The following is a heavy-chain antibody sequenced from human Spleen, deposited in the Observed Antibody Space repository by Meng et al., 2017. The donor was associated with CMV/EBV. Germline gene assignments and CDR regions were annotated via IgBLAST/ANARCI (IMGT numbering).Heavy chain of an antibody. CDR1: RYTFTSYA. CDR3: ARVHSSGYYGPNDY. D-gene: IGHD3-22*01. V-gene: IGHV7-4-1*02. CDR2: INTNNAIP. J-gene: IGHJ4*02. Sequence: KASRYTFTSYALSWVRQAPGQGLEWMGWINTNNAIPTYAQGFTERFVFSLDTSVSTTYLQISSLKAEDTAVYYCARVHSSGYYGPNDYWGQGTLVTVSS.